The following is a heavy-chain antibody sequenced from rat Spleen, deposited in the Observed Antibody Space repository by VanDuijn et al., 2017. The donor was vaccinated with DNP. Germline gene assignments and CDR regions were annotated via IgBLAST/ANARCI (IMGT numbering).Heavy chain of an antibody. CDR1: GFTFSSFP. CDR3: ATGVY. D-gene: IGHD4-2*01. V-gene: IGHV2-47*01. Sequence: VQLVESGGGLVQPGRSMKLSCAASGFTFSSFPMAWVRQAPTKGLEWLGVKWNNGGTDYNSAIISRLSISRDTSKSQVFLKMNSLQTEDTAMYLCATGVYWGQGVMVTVSS. J-gene: IGHJ2*01. CDR2: KWNNGGT.